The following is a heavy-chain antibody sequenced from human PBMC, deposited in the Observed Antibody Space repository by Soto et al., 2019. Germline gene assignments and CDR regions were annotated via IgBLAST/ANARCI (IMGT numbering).Heavy chain of an antibody. CDR2: IIPIFGTA. V-gene: IGHV1-69*01. CDR3: AKVRYSSPIGYYYGMDV. Sequence: QAQLEQSGGEVKKPGSSVKVSCKASRVAFSKFIVTWMRQAPGLGLEWVGGIIPIFGTANYAQKFQGRVTITADESTSTSYMEVNNLRSEDTAVYYCAKVRYSSPIGYYYGMDVWGQGTTVTVSS. CDR1: RVAFSKFI. J-gene: IGHJ6*02. D-gene: IGHD6-19*01.